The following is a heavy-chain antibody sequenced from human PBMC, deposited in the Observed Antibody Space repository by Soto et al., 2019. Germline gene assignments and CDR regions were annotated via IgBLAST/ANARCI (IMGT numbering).Heavy chain of an antibody. CDR1: GYTFTSYA. CDR2: INAGNGNT. CDR3: ARDPSFTCRDV. J-gene: IGHJ6*02. D-gene: IGHD2-15*01. Sequence: ASVKVSFKASGYTFTSYATHWVRQAPGQRLEWMGWINAGNGNTKYSQKFQGRVTITRDTSASTAYMELSSLRSEDTAVYYFARDPSFTCRDVWCQGPTVTAS. V-gene: IGHV1-3*01.